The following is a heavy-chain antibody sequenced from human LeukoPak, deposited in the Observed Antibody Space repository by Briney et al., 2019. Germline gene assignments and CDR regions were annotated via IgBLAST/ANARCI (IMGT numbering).Heavy chain of an antibody. D-gene: IGHD2-15*01. CDR1: GGSINNYY. Sequence: SETLSLTCTVSGGSINNYYWSWIRQPAGKGLEWIGRIYTRGSTNYNSPLKSRVTMSVDTSKNQFSLKLSSVTAADTAVYYCARGRYCSADICSGGDAFDIWGQGTMVSVSS. V-gene: IGHV4-4*07. J-gene: IGHJ3*02. CDR2: IYTRGST. CDR3: ARGRYCSADICSGGDAFDI.